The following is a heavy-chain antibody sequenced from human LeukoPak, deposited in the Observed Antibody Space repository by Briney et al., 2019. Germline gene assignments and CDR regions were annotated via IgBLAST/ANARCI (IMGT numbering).Heavy chain of an antibody. V-gene: IGHV1-69*01. Sequence: SVKVSCKASGGTFSSYAISWVRQAPGQGLEWMGGIIPIFGTANYAQKFQGRVTITADESTSTAYMGLSSLRSEDTAVYYCARSHYYDSSGEQGIEINWFDPWGQGTLVTVSS. CDR1: GGTFSSYA. CDR3: ARSHYYDSSGEQGIEINWFDP. D-gene: IGHD3-22*01. J-gene: IGHJ5*02. CDR2: IIPIFGTA.